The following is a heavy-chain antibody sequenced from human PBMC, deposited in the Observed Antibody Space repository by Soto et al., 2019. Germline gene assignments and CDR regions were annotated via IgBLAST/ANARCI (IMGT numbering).Heavy chain of an antibody. CDR2: IIPILGIA. V-gene: IGHV1-69*02. CDR1: GGTFSSYT. D-gene: IGHD4-4*01. Sequence: SVKVSCKASGGTFSSYTISWVRQAPGQGLEWIGRIIPILGIANYAQKFQGRVTITADKSTSTAYMELSSLRSEDTAVYYCARVAHHDYSNPTEHRDYYYYMDVWGKGTTVTVSS. CDR3: ARVAHHDYSNPTEHRDYYYYMDV. J-gene: IGHJ6*03.